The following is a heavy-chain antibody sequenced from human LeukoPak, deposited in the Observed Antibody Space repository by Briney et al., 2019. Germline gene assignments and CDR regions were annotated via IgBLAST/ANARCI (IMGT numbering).Heavy chain of an antibody. CDR2: ISAYNGNT. D-gene: IGHD3-9*01. V-gene: IGHV1-18*01. J-gene: IGHJ6*02. CDR1: GYTFTSYG. Sequence: ASVKVSCKASGYTFTSYGISWVRQAPGQGLEWMGWISAYNGNTNYAQKLQGRVTMTTDTSTSTAYMELRSLRSDDTAVYYCARGRGLEIYDILTGYHYYYGMDVWGQGTTVTVSS. CDR3: ARGRGLEIYDILTGYHYYYGMDV.